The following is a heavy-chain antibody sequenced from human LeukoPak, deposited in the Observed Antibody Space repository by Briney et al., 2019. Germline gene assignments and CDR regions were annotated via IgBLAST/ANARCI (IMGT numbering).Heavy chain of an antibody. D-gene: IGHD6-13*01. CDR1: GFTFSSYG. V-gene: IGHV3-30*18. CDR2: ISYDGSNK. Sequence: GGSLRLSCAASGFTFSSYGMHWVRQAPGKGLEWVAVISYDGSNKYYADSVKGRFTISRDNSKNTLYLQMNSLRAEDTAVYYCAKGNSSSWYGHAFDIWGQGTTVTVSS. J-gene: IGHJ3*02. CDR3: AKGNSSSWYGHAFDI.